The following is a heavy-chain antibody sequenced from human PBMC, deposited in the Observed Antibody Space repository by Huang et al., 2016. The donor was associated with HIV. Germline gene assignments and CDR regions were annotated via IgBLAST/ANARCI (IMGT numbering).Heavy chain of an antibody. V-gene: IGHV3-30-3*01. CDR3: ARDSAKGYFDL. CDR1: GLTFSSYA. Sequence: QVQLVESGGGVVQPGRSLRLSCGASGLTFSSYAMHWVRQAPGKGLEGVAVISYDGSNKYYADSVKGRFTISRDNSKNTLYLQMNSLRAEDTAVYYCARDSAKGYFDLWGRGTLVTVSS. J-gene: IGHJ2*01. CDR2: ISYDGSNK.